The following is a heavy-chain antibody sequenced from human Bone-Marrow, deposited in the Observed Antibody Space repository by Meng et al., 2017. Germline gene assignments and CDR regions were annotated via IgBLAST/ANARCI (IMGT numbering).Heavy chain of an antibody. D-gene: IGHD3-22*01. CDR2: INTNTGNP. Sequence: ASAKVSCKASGYTFTSYAMNWVRQAPGQGLEWMGWINTNTGNPTYAQGFTGRFVFSLDTSVSTAYLQISSLKAEDTAVYYCARDGDYDSSRDDAFDIWGQGTMVTVSS. J-gene: IGHJ3*02. CDR3: ARDGDYDSSRDDAFDI. V-gene: IGHV7-4-1*02. CDR1: GYTFTSYA.